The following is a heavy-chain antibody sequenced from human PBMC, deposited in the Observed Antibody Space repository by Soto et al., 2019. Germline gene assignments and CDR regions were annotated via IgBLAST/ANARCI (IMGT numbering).Heavy chain of an antibody. J-gene: IGHJ4*02. Sequence: GASVKVSCKASGYTFTSYYMHRVRQAPGQGLEWMGIINPSGGSTSYAQKFQGRVTMTRDTSTSTVYMELSSLRSEDTAVYYCARRGIAAATPDYWGQGTLVTVSS. CDR1: GYTFTSYY. CDR2: INPSGGST. CDR3: ARRGIAAATPDY. V-gene: IGHV1-46*01. D-gene: IGHD6-13*01.